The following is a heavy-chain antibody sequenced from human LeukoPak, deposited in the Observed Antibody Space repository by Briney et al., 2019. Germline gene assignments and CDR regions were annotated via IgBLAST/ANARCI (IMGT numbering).Heavy chain of an antibody. D-gene: IGHD3-10*01. V-gene: IGHV1-69*01. CDR2: IIPIFGTA. CDR3: AREHWGRFGELSWFDP. Sequence: GASVKVSFKASGGTFSSYAISWVRQAPGQGLEWMGGIIPIFGTANYAQKFQGRVTITADESTSTAYMELSSLRCEDTGVYYCAREHWGRFGELSWFDPWGQGTLVTVSS. CDR1: GGTFSSYA. J-gene: IGHJ5*02.